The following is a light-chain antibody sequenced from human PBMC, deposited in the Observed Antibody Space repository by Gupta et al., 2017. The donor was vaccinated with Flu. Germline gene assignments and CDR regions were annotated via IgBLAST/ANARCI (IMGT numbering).Light chain of an antibody. CDR1: QSVSSSY. V-gene: IGKV3-20*01. Sequence: EIVLTQSPGTLSLSPGERATLSCRASQSVSSSYLAWYQQKPGQAPRLLIYGASSRANGIPDRFSGSGSGTDFTLTSSRREPEDLAVYYWHQDCSSYTFSQGTKMDTK. J-gene: IGKJ2*01. CDR2: GAS. CDR3: HQDCSSYT.